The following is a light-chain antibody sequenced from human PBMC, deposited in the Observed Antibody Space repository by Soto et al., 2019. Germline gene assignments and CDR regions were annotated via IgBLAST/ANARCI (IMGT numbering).Light chain of an antibody. CDR1: QSVHTF. V-gene: IGKV3-20*01. CDR2: GAS. J-gene: IGKJ5*01. Sequence: EVVLTQSPDTLSLSPGEGASLSCRASQSVHTFLAWYQQKPGQPPRLLIYGASSRATGIPDRFSGSGSGTDFTLTISRLEPEDFAVYYCQQYGSSPPITFGQGTRLEIK. CDR3: QQYGSSPPIT.